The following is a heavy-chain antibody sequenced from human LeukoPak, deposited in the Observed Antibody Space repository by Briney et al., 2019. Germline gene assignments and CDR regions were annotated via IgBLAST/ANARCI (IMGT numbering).Heavy chain of an antibody. Sequence: ASVKVSCKASGYTFTDDYMHWVRQAPGQGLEFMGSINPNRGFTNYAQKFQGRVTMTRDTSISTAYLEVRSLTSDDTAVYYCAPTAEAYTSWWKVWGQGTLVTVSS. J-gene: IGHJ4*02. CDR2: INPNRGFT. D-gene: IGHD2-2*01. CDR1: GYTFTDDY. V-gene: IGHV1-2*02. CDR3: APTAEAYTSWWKV.